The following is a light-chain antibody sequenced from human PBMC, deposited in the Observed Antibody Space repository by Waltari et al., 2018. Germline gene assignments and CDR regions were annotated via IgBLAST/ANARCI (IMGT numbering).Light chain of an antibody. Sequence: QSALTQPASVSGSPGQSITISCTGTSSDVGSYNLSSWSQQHPGKAPKLMIYEGSKRPSGVSNRFSGSKSGNTASLTISGLQAEDEADYYCCSYAGSSTFPYVFGTGTKVTVL. V-gene: IGLV2-23*03. CDR3: CSYAGSSTFPYV. CDR2: EGS. J-gene: IGLJ1*01. CDR1: SSDVGSYNL.